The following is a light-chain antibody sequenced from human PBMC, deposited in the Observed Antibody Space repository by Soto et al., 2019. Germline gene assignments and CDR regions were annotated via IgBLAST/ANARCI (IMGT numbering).Light chain of an antibody. CDR2: KAS. Sequence: DIQMTQSPSTLSASVGDRVTITCRASQSIGTWLAWYQQKPGKAPKLLIYKASNLEGGVPSRFGGSGSGTEFTITIDSLQPDDFATYYCQQYNTYPLTFGGGTTVDIK. CDR3: QQYNTYPLT. J-gene: IGKJ4*01. V-gene: IGKV1-5*03. CDR1: QSIGTW.